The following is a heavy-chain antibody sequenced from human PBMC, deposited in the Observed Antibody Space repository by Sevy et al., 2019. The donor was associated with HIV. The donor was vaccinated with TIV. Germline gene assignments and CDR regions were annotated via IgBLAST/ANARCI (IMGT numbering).Heavy chain of an antibody. D-gene: IGHD4-17*01. Sequence: SETLSLTCSVSSGSISSSSYYWGWIRQPPGKGLEWIGTIYYNGSTYHSPSLKSRVSISLDTSKNEFSLKLLSVTAADTAVYYCARVVYVDYVIYFDPWGQGTRVTGSS. CDR3: ARVVYVDYVIYFDP. J-gene: IGHJ5*02. V-gene: IGHV4-39*01. CDR2: IYYNGST. CDR1: SGSISSSSYY.